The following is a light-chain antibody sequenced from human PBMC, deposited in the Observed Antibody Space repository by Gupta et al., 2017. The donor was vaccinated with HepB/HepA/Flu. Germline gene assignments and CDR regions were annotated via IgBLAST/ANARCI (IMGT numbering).Light chain of an antibody. CDR3: GTWATSLTIVV. V-gene: IGLV1-51*02. CDR1: SSNIGNND. Sequence: QSVLTQPPSVSAAPGQNVTISCSGSSSNIGNNDVSWYQQLSGTAPKLLICENNKRPSGIADRFSGSKSATSATLGITGLQTGDEADYYCGTWATSLTIVVLGGGTKLTVL. CDR2: ENN. J-gene: IGLJ2*01.